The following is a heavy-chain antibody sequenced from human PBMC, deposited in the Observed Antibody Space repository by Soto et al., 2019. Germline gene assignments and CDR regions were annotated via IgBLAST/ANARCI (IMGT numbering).Heavy chain of an antibody. CDR3: ARVGCSSTSCYYDYYGMDV. CDR2: IIPIFGTA. D-gene: IGHD2-2*01. CDR1: GGTFSSYA. J-gene: IGHJ6*02. Sequence: QVQLVQSGAEVKKPGSSVKVSCTASGGTFSSYAISWVRQAPGQGLEWMGGIIPIFGTANYAQKFQGRVTITADESTSTAYMELSSLRSEDTAVYYCARVGCSSTSCYYDYYGMDVWGQGTTVTVSS. V-gene: IGHV1-69*01.